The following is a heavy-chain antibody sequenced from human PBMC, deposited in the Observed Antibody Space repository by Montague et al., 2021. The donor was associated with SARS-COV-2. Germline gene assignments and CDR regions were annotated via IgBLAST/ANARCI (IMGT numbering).Heavy chain of an antibody. D-gene: IGHD5-18*01. Sequence: SETLSLTCTVSGGSMSSYYWSGIRQPPGKGLEWIGYIYYSGSTNYNPSLKSRVTISVDTSKNQFSLKLSSVTAADTAVYYCASSSGYSYGYYFDYWGQGTLVTVSS. V-gene: IGHV4-59*01. CDR2: IYYSGST. J-gene: IGHJ4*02. CDR1: GGSMSSYY. CDR3: ASSSGYSYGYYFDY.